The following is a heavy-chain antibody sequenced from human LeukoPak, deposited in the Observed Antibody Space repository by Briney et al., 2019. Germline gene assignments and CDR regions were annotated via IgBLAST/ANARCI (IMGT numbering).Heavy chain of an antibody. V-gene: IGHV3-48*04. J-gene: IGHJ4*02. CDR3: ARERRYSGSYIYY. CDR1: GFTFSTYW. Sequence: PGGSLRLSCAASGFTFSTYWMSWVRQAPGKGLEWVSYISSSGGPIYYADSVKGRFTISRDNARNSLYLQMNSLRAEDTAVYYCARERRYSGSYIYYWGQGTLVTVSS. D-gene: IGHD1-26*01. CDR2: ISSSGGPI.